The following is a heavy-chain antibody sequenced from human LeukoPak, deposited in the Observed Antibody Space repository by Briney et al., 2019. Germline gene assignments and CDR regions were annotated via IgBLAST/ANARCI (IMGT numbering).Heavy chain of an antibody. CDR2: IYHSGST. V-gene: IGHV4-38-2*02. J-gene: IGHJ6*02. CDR1: GYSISSGYY. D-gene: IGHD2-15*01. CDR3: ARDRHCSGGSCYSGYGMGV. Sequence: SETLSLTCTVSGYSISSGYYWGWIRQPPGKGLEWIGSIYHSGSTYYNLSLKSRVTISVDTSKNQFSLKLSSVTAADTAVYYCARDRHCSGGSCYSGYGMGVWGQGTTVTVSS.